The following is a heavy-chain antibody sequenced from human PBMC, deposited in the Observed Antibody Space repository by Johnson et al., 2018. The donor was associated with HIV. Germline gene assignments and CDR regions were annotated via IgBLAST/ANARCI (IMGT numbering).Heavy chain of an antibody. Sequence: VQLLESGGGVVRPGGSLRLSCAASGFTFDDHGINWVRQAPGKGLEWVSGINWNGGSTDYADSVKGRFTISRHNAKNSLYLQMNSLRAEDTAVYFCATVWRNEGRHAFDIWGKGTMVTVSS. D-gene: IGHD1-1*01. CDR1: GFTFDDHG. CDR3: ATVWRNEGRHAFDI. CDR2: INWNGGST. V-gene: IGHV3-20*04. J-gene: IGHJ3*02.